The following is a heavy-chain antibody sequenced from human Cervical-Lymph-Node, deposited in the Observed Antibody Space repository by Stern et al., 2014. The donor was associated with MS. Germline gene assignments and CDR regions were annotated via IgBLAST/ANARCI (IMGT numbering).Heavy chain of an antibody. Sequence: VQLVESGPEVKRPGESLKISCQASGYTFTSYWIGWVRQMPGKGLEWIAIIFPGGSALSYSPSFQGQVPISADKSSSTAYLQWNNLKASDTAIYFCARQRYFDYWGQGTLVTVSS. J-gene: IGHJ4*02. CDR3: ARQRYFDY. CDR2: IFPGGSAL. CDR1: GYTFTSYW. V-gene: IGHV5-51*01.